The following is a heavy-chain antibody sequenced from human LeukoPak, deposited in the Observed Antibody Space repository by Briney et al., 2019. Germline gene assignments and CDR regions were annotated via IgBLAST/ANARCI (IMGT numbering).Heavy chain of an antibody. CDR1: GGSISSYY. J-gene: IGHJ4*02. CDR3: ARVGGWFGGQEEYYFDY. V-gene: IGHV4-59*01. Sequence: SETLSLTCTVSGGSISSYYWGWIRQSPGRGLEYIGFIHFSGSTNYNPSLESRVTISADTSTNQFSLKVNSVTTADTAVYYCARVGGWFGGQEEYYFDYWGQGTLVTVSS. CDR2: IHFSGST. D-gene: IGHD3-10*01.